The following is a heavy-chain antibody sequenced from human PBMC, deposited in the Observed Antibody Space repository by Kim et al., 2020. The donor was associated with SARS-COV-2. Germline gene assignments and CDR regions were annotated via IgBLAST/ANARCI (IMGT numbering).Heavy chain of an antibody. CDR3: AQAPYLGATTIDY. J-gene: IGHJ4*02. V-gene: IGHV3-23*01. D-gene: IGHD1-26*01. Sequence: YADSVKGRFTISRSKSKNTLYLQMNRLRADDTAVYYCAQAPYLGATTIDYWGQGTLVTVSS.